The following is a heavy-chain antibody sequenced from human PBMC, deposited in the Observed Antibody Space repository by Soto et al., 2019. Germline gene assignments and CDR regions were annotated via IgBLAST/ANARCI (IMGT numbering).Heavy chain of an antibody. CDR2: IKGDGSDV. Sequence: WVRQAPGKGLEWVGNIKGDGSDVHYVVSVRGRFTISRDKAENLIHLQMNNLRVEDTAMYYCARDPVTADWGRGNQVTF. J-gene: IGHJ4*02. V-gene: IGHV3-7*03. CDR3: ARDPVTAD.